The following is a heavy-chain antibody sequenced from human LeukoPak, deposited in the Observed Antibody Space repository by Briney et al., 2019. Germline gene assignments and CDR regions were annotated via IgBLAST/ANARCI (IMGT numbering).Heavy chain of an antibody. CDR3: AREAPDSSSGEPGGAFDI. D-gene: IGHD6-13*01. CDR1: GFTFSSYS. V-gene: IGHV3-21*01. J-gene: IGHJ3*02. CDR2: ISSSSSYI. Sequence: GGSLRLSCAASGFTFSSYSMNWVRQAPGKGLERVSSISSSSSYIYYADSVKGRFTISRDNAKNSLYLQMNSLRAEDTAVYYCAREAPDSSSGEPGGAFDIWGQGTMVTVSS.